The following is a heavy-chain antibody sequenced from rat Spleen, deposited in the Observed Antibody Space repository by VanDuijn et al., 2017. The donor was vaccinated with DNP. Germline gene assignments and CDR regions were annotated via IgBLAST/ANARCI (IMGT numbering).Heavy chain of an antibody. J-gene: IGHJ3*01. D-gene: IGHD4-3*01. CDR3: TRDWIRGPFAY. V-gene: IGHV2S12*01. CDR1: GFSLMNYA. Sequence: QVQLKESGPGLVQPSQTLSLTCTVSGFSLMNYAVGWVRQPPGKGLEWIAAVSSGGSTYYNSALKSRLSISRDTSKSQVFLKMNSLQTEDTAIYFCTRDWIRGPFAYWGQGTLVTVSS. CDR2: VSSGGST.